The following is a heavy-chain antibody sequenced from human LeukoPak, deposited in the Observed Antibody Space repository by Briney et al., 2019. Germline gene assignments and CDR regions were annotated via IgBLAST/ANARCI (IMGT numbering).Heavy chain of an antibody. Sequence: PSETLSLTCTVSGGSISSYYWSWIRQTPGKGLEWIGYIYYSGSTNFNPSLKSRVTISVDTSKNHFSLKMSSVTAADTAVYFCAIGGPPGYYYDYYMDVWGKGTTVTISS. CDR3: AIGGPPGYYYDYYMDV. CDR1: GGSISSYY. J-gene: IGHJ6*03. CDR2: IYYSGST. V-gene: IGHV4-59*01.